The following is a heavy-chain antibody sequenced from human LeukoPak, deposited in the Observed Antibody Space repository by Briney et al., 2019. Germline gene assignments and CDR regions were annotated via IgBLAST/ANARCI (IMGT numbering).Heavy chain of an antibody. CDR1: GFTVSSNY. D-gene: IGHD2-2*02. J-gene: IGHJ4*02. CDR2: IYSGGST. CDR3: ARGGRYIPFDY. V-gene: IGHV3-66*02. Sequence: GGSLRLSCAASGFTVSSNYMSWVRQASGKGLEWVSVIYSGGSTYYADSVKGRFTISRDNSKNTLYLQMNSLRAEDTAVYYCARGGRYIPFDYWGQGTLVTVSS.